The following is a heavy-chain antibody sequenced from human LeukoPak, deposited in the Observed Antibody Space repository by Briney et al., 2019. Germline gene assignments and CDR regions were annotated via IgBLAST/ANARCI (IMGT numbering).Heavy chain of an antibody. CDR3: ARGSDYGDYGGPDFDY. J-gene: IGHJ4*02. Sequence: ASVKVSCKASGYTFTSYYMHRVRQAPGQGLEWMGIINPSGGSTSYAQKFQGRVTMTRDTSTSTVYMELSSLRSEDTAVYYCARGSDYGDYGGPDFDYWGQGTLVTVSS. D-gene: IGHD4-17*01. V-gene: IGHV1-46*01. CDR1: GYTFTSYY. CDR2: INPSGGST.